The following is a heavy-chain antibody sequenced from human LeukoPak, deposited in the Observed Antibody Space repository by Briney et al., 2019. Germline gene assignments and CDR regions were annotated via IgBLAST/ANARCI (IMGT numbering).Heavy chain of an antibody. J-gene: IGHJ4*02. Sequence: SQTLSLTCTVSGGSISSGGYYWSWLRQHPGKGLEWIGYIYYSGSTYYNPSLKSRVTISVDTSKNQFSLKLSSVTAADTAVYYCARWPLVRGANRIDYWGQGTLVTVSS. CDR2: IYYSGST. CDR3: ARWPLVRGANRIDY. D-gene: IGHD3-10*01. V-gene: IGHV4-31*03. CDR1: GGSISSGGYY.